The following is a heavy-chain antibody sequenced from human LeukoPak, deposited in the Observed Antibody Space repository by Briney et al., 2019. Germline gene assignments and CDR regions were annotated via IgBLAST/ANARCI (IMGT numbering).Heavy chain of an antibody. V-gene: IGHV3-23*01. D-gene: IGHD3-10*01. CDR1: GFTFNSHS. CDR2: VSTNGDVT. CDR3: AKLSLSGRSQSADY. J-gene: IGHJ4*02. Sequence: AGGSLRLSCAASGFTFNSHSMSWVRQAPGMGLEWVSVVSTNGDVTFYADSVKGRFTISRDNSKNTLFLQMNSLRAEDTAVYYCAKLSLSGRSQSADYWGQGTLVTVSS.